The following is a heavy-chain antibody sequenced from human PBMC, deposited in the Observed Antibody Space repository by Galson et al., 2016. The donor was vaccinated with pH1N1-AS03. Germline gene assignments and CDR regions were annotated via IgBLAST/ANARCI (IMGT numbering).Heavy chain of an antibody. Sequence: SLRLSCAASGFTFTSSTISWVRQAPGKGLEWVSSITSSSTYIYYADSVKGRFSISRDSAHNSLYLQMNSLRAGDQAGYYCARGRTSPGSLAGLCFDIWGQGTMGTVSS. J-gene: IGHJ3*02. CDR1: GFTFTSST. CDR2: ITSSSTYI. V-gene: IGHV3-21*03. CDR3: ARGRTSPGSLAGLCFDI.